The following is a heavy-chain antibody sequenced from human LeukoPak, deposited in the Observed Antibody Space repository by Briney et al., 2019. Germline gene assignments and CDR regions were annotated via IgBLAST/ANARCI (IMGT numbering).Heavy chain of an antibody. J-gene: IGHJ4*02. CDR2: INPSGGST. Sequence: ASVTVSCKASGYTFTSYYMHWVRQAPGQGLEWMGIINPSGGSTSYAQKFQGRVTMTRDTSTSTVYMELSSLRSEDTAVYYCARDYDSYSYGYLGYYFDYWGQGTLVTVSS. CDR1: GYTFTSYY. CDR3: ARDYDSYSYGYLGYYFDY. V-gene: IGHV1-46*01. D-gene: IGHD5-18*01.